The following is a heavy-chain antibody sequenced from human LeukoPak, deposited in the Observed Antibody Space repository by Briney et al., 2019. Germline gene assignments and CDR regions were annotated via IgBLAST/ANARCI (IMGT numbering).Heavy chain of an antibody. CDR3: ARGLRRDGYNFDY. D-gene: IGHD5-24*01. CDR1: GGSISSYY. Sequence: SETLSLTCTVSGGSISSYYWSWIRQPPGKGLEWIGYIYYSGSTYYNPSLKSRVTISVDTSKNQFSLKLSSVTAADTAVYYCARGLRRDGYNFDYWGQGTLVTVSS. CDR2: IYYSGST. V-gene: IGHV4-59*08. J-gene: IGHJ4*02.